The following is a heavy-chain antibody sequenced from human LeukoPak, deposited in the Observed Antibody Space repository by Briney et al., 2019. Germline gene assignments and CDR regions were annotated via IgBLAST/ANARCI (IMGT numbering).Heavy chain of an antibody. CDR3: AKDHEWAARIGKTIYIDY. CDR1: GFTFSSYA. CDR2: IRYDGSNK. D-gene: IGHD6-6*01. V-gene: IGHV3-30*02. J-gene: IGHJ4*02. Sequence: EGSLRLSCAASGFTFSSYAMHWVRQAPGKGLEWVAFIRYDGSNKYYADSVKGRFTISRDNSKNTLYLQMNSLRAEDTAVYYCAKDHEWAARIGKTIYIDYWGQGTLVTVSS.